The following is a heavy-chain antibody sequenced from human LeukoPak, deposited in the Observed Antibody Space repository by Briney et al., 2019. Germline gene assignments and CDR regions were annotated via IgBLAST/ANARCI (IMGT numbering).Heavy chain of an antibody. D-gene: IGHD3-10*01. J-gene: IGHJ4*02. CDR1: GFSVSSNY. V-gene: IGHV3-66*01. Sequence: GGSLTLSCAAAGFSVSSNYMSWVCQAPGKGLEWVSLMYSGGNTYYADSVKGRFSISRDNSKNTVYLEMNSLRVEDTAVYYCARGGSGNDYWGQGTLVTVSS. CDR3: ARGGSGNDY. CDR2: MYSGGNT.